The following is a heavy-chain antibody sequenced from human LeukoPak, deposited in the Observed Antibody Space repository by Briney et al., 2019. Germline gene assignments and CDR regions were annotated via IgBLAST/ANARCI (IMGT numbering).Heavy chain of an antibody. J-gene: IGHJ3*02. CDR2: IYYSGST. D-gene: IGHD7-27*01. CDR1: GGSISSSSYY. V-gene: IGHV4-39*01. Sequence: SETLSLTCTVSGGSISSSSYYWGWIRQPPGKRLEWIGSIYYSGSTYYNPSLKSRVTISVDTSKNQFSLKLSSVTAADTAVYYCATKTGVWFGDAFDIWGQGTMVTVSS. CDR3: ATKTGVWFGDAFDI.